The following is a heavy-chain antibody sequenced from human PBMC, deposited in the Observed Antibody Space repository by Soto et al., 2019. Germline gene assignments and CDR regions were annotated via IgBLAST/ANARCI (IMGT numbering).Heavy chain of an antibody. V-gene: IGHV3-23*01. D-gene: IGHD6-19*01. J-gene: IGHJ4*02. CDR3: AKGAIAVACTFDS. Sequence: PGGSLRLSCAASGFTFSNYAMTWVRQAPGKGLEWVSSISGGAGTTYYADSVKGRFTISRDNSRNTLFLQMNILRAEDTAAYYCAKGAIAVACTFDSWGQGTLVTVSS. CDR1: GFTFSNYA. CDR2: ISGGAGTT.